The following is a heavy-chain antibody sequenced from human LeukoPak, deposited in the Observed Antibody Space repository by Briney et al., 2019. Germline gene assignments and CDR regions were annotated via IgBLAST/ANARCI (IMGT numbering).Heavy chain of an antibody. D-gene: IGHD3-10*01. CDR2: IRYDGSNK. CDR1: GFTFSSYG. Sequence: GGSLRLSCAESGFTFSSYGMHWVRQAPGKGLEWVAFIRYDGSNKYYADSVKGRFTISRDNSKNTLYLQMNSLRAEDTAVYYCAKDGASYGSGSYHANWGQGTLVTVSS. V-gene: IGHV3-30*02. CDR3: AKDGASYGSGSYHAN. J-gene: IGHJ4*02.